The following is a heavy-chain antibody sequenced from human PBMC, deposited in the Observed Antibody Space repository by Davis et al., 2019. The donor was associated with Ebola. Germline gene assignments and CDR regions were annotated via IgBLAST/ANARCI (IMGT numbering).Heavy chain of an antibody. CDR1: DYMFTSYV. V-gene: IGHV1-18*01. J-gene: IGHJ6*02. CDR3: ARDGSNMVRGVIIILSGMDV. CDR2: INAYNGDT. Sequence: ASVKVSCKASDYMFTSYVISWVRQAPGQGLEWMGWINAYNGDTNYAQKFQDRVTMTTDTSTKTAYMELRSLRSDDTAVYYCARDGSNMVRGVIIILSGMDVWGQGTTVTVSS. D-gene: IGHD3-10*01.